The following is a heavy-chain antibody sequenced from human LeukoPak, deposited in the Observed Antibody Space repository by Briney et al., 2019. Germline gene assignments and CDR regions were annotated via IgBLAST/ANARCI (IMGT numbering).Heavy chain of an antibody. CDR2: IIPILGIA. Sequence: SVKVSCKASGDTFSSYAISWVRQAPGQGLEWMGRIIPILGIANYAQKFQGRVTITTDKSTSTAYMELSSLRSEDTAVYYCARGRPNYYDSSGYYYYFDYWGQGTLVTVSS. J-gene: IGHJ4*02. V-gene: IGHV1-69*04. CDR3: ARGRPNYYDSSGYYYYFDY. CDR1: GDTFSSYA. D-gene: IGHD3-22*01.